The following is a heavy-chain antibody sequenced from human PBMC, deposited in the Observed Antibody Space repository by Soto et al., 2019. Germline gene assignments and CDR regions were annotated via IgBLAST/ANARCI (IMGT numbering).Heavy chain of an antibody. CDR2: IDVNGHNT. CDR3: AHPRGYGVFDAYDI. D-gene: IGHD4-17*01. CDR1: GFTFSIYA. J-gene: IGHJ3*02. Sequence: PGGSLRLSCAASGFTFSIYAMNWVRQAPGKGLEWVSAIDVNGHNTYYADSVRGRFTISRDNSMNALYLQMNSLRIEDTAVYYCAHPRGYGVFDAYDIWGQGTMVTVSS. V-gene: IGHV3-23*01.